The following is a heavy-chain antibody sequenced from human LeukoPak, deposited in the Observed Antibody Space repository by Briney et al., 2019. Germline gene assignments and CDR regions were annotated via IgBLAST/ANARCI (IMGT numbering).Heavy chain of an antibody. V-gene: IGHV4-39*07. D-gene: IGHD3-22*01. Sequence: PSETLSLTCTVSGGSISSSSYYWGWIRQPPGKGLEWIGSIYCSGSTYYNPSLKSRVTISVDTSKNQFSLKLSSVTAADTAVYYCAALSDSSGYSNHYWGQGTLVTVSS. J-gene: IGHJ4*02. CDR3: AALSDSSGYSNHY. CDR2: IYCSGST. CDR1: GGSISSSSYY.